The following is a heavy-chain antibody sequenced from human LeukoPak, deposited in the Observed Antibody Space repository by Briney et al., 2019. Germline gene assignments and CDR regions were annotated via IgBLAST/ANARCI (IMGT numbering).Heavy chain of an antibody. D-gene: IGHD3-22*01. CDR2: IHTSGST. J-gene: IGHJ4*02. Sequence: PSETLSLTCTVSGVSISSYYWGWIRQPAGKGLEWIGRIHTSGSTNYNPSLKSRVTMSVDTSKNQFPLKLSSVTAADTAVYYCARGGYYYDSSGYYSLDYWGQGTLVTVSS. V-gene: IGHV4-4*07. CDR1: GVSISSYY. CDR3: ARGGYYYDSSGYYSLDY.